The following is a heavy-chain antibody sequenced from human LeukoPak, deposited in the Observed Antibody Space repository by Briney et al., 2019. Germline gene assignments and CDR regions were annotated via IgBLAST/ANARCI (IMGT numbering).Heavy chain of an antibody. CDR1: GYTLTELS. CDR2: FDPEDGET. Sequence: ASVTVSCKVSGYTLTELSMHWVRQAPGKGLEWMGGFDPEDGETIYAQKFQGRVTMTEDTSTDTAYMELSSLRSEDTAVYYCATDLLSPDTATDYWGQGTLVTVSS. CDR3: ATDLLSPDTATDY. J-gene: IGHJ4*02. D-gene: IGHD5-18*01. V-gene: IGHV1-24*01.